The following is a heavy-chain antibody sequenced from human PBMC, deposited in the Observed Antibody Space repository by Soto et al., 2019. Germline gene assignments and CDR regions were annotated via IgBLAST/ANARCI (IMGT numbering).Heavy chain of an antibody. D-gene: IGHD3-16*02. CDR2: INHSGST. CDR1: GGSFSGYY. V-gene: IGHV4-34*01. CDR3: ARVRNDYIWGSYRPYYYYYMDV. Sequence: QVQLQQWGAGLLKPSETLSLTCAVYGGSFSGYYWSWIRQPPGKGLEWIGEINHSGSTNYNPSLKSRVTISVDTSKNQFSLKLSSVTAADTAVYYCARVRNDYIWGSYRPYYYYYMDVWGKGTTVTVSS. J-gene: IGHJ6*03.